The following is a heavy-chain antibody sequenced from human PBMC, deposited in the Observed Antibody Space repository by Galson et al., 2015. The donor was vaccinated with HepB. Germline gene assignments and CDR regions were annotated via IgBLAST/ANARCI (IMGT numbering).Heavy chain of an antibody. V-gene: IGHV3-30*04. J-gene: IGHJ4*02. CDR1: GFTYSTYA. D-gene: IGHD3-3*01. CDR2: ISHDGRNK. CDR3: SRVSRFLEWFGGLDY. Sequence: SLRHSCTASGFTYSTYALHRVRQAPGKGLEWVAVISHDGRNKYYADSVKGRFTISRDNSKNTLYLQMNSLRAEDTAVYYCSRVSRFLEWFGGLDYWGQGTLVTVSS.